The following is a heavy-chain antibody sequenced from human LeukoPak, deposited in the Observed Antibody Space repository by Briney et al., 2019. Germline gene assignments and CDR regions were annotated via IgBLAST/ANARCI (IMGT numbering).Heavy chain of an antibody. CDR3: ARDSPRCSSTSCLEDYGMDV. J-gene: IGHJ6*02. Sequence: PGGSLRLSCAASGFTFSDYYMSWIRQAPGKGLEWVSYISSSSSYTSYADSVKGRFTISRDNAKNSLYLQMNSLRAEDTAVYYCARDSPRCSSTSCLEDYGMDVWGQGTTVTVSS. CDR2: ISSSSSYT. V-gene: IGHV3-11*05. CDR1: GFTFSDYY. D-gene: IGHD2-2*01.